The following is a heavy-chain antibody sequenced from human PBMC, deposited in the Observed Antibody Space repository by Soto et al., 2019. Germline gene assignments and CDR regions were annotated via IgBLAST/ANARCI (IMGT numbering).Heavy chain of an antibody. CDR1: GFTFSDYA. V-gene: IGHV3-64*02. J-gene: IGHJ4*01. D-gene: IGHD6-6*01. CDR3: AKGGRYSSSSLDY. CDR2: ISSPWGNP. Sequence: GGSLRLSCAASGFTFSDYAMHWVRQAPGKGLECVSAISSPWGNPYYADSVKGRFTVSRDNSKNTLYLQMGSLRAEDMAVYYSAKGGRYSSSSLDYWGRGTLVTVSS.